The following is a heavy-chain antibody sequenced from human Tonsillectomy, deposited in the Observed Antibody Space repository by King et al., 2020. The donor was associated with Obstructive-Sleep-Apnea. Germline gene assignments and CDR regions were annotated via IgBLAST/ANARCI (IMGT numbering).Heavy chain of an antibody. CDR2: INPNSGGT. CDR1: GYTFTGYY. D-gene: IGHD3-10*01. J-gene: IGHJ5*02. CDR3: ARGERITMVRGVITKPNWFDP. V-gene: IGHV1-2*02. Sequence: QLVQSGAEVKKPGASVKVSCKASGYTFTGYYMHWVRQAPGQGLEWMGWINPNSGGTNYAQKFQGRVTMTRDTSISTAYMELSRLRSDDTAVYYCARGERITMVRGVITKPNWFDPWGQGTLVTVSS.